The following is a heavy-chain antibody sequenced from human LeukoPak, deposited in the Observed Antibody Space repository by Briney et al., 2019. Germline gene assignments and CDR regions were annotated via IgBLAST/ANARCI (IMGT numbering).Heavy chain of an antibody. CDR1: GGSISSSSYY. J-gene: IGHJ4*02. V-gene: IGHV4-39*07. CDR2: IYYSGST. CDR3: ARHRAGYHLDW. Sequence: SETLSLTCTVSGGSISSSSYYWGWIRQPPGRGLEWIGSIYYSGSTYYNPSLKSRVTISVDTSKNQFSLKLSSVTAADTAVYYCARHRAGYHLDWWGQGTLVTVSS. D-gene: IGHD3-9*01.